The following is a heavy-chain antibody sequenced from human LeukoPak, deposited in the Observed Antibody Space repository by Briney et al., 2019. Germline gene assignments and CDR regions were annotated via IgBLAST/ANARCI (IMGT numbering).Heavy chain of an antibody. D-gene: IGHD3-3*01. CDR3: ATEPTFWSGPDH. V-gene: IGHV1-18*01. CDR2: SSAYNCDG. J-gene: IGHJ4*02. CDR1: GYSFITIA. Sequence: AAVKVSCQASGYSFITIANSRGRQGQGQGNEWMGWSSAYNCDGNFVQKFQGRVTMTTHTSTSTAYMELRSLRYDDTAVYYCATEPTFWSGPDHWGQGTLVTVSS.